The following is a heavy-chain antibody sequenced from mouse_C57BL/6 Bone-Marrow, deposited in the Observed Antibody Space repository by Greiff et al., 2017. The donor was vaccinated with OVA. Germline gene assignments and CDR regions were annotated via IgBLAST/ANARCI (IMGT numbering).Heavy chain of an antibody. CDR1: GYTFTSYG. V-gene: IGHV1-81*01. CDR2: IYPRSGNT. Sequence: QVQLQQSGAELARPGASVKLSCKASGYTFTSYGISWVKQRTGQGLEWIGEIYPRSGNTYYNEKFKGKATLTADKSSSTAYMELRSLTSEDSAVYYCARRHYGSSYVYFDVWGTGTTVTVSS. CDR3: ARRHYGSSYVYFDV. D-gene: IGHD1-1*01. J-gene: IGHJ1*03.